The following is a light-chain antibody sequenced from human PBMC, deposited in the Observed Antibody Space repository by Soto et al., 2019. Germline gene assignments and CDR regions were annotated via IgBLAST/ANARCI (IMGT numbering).Light chain of an antibody. CDR3: AAWDDSLNGRYV. V-gene: IGLV1-44*01. J-gene: IGLJ1*01. Sequence: QSVLTQPPSASGTPGQRVTISCSGSSSHIGSNTVNWYQQLPGTAPKLLINSNNQRPSGVPDRFSGSKSGTSASQAISGLQSEDEADYYCAAWDDSLNGRYVFGTGTKVTVL. CDR2: SNN. CDR1: SSHIGSNT.